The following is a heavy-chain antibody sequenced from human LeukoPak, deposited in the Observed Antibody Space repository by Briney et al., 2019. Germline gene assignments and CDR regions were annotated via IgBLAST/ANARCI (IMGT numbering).Heavy chain of an antibody. Sequence: AAVRVSCKASGNTLTIYDFNWVRQASGQGLEWMGWMNPKSGNSGYAESFQGRISLDINRSTDTAYMELTSLRFEDTAVYYCAIWEPAPNAFDPWGQGTLVTVSS. CDR1: GNTLTIYD. D-gene: IGHD1-14*01. CDR3: AIWEPAPNAFDP. J-gene: IGHJ5*02. CDR2: MNPKSGNS. V-gene: IGHV1-8*01.